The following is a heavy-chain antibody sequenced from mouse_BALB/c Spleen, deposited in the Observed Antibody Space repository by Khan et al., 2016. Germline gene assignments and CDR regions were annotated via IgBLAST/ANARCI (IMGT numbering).Heavy chain of an antibody. CDR2: IYWDDDK. V-gene: IGHV8-9*01. CDR3: ARRGSGYFDV. Sequence: QVTLKESGPGILQPSQTLSLTCSFSEFSLSTFGMGVSWIRQPSGKGLEWLAHIYWDDDKHYNPSLKSRLTISKDTSNNQVYLKITPVDTAATATYYCARRGSGYFDVWGAGTTVTVSS. J-gene: IGHJ1*01. CDR1: EFSLSTFGMG. D-gene: IGHD1-1*01.